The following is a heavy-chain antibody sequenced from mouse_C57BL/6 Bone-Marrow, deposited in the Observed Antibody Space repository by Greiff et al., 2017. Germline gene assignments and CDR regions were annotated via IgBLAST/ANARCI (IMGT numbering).Heavy chain of an antibody. J-gene: IGHJ3*01. Sequence: VQLQQPGAELVKPGASVKLSCKASGYTFTSYWMPWVKQRPGQGLEWIGMIHPNSGSTNYNEKFKSKATLTVDKSSSTAYMQLSSLTSEDSAVYYCARYDYDVAWFAYWGQGTLVTVSA. CDR3: ARYDYDVAWFAY. D-gene: IGHD2-4*01. V-gene: IGHV1-64*01. CDR2: IHPNSGST. CDR1: GYTFTSYW.